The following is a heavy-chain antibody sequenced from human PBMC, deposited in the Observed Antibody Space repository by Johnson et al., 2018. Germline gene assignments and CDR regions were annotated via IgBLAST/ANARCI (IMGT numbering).Heavy chain of an antibody. CDR3: VRDEVFAFDI. Sequence: QVQLVQSGGGVVQXRRSXRLXCSASGFMFKNYGMHWARQAPGKGLEWVSFISYDGSDKYYADSVKGRFAISRDNAKNSLYLQMSGLRVEDTAVYYCVRDEVFAFDIWGQGTLVTVSS. J-gene: IGHJ3*02. CDR1: GFMFKNYG. V-gene: IGHV3-30*03. CDR2: ISYDGSDK.